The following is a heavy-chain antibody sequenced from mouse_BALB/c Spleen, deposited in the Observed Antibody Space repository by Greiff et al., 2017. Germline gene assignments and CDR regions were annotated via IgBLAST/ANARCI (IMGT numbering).Heavy chain of an antibody. V-gene: IGHV1-54*01. Sequence: VKVVESGAELVRPGTSVKVSCKASGYAFTNYLIEWVKQRPGQGLEWIGVINPGSGGTNYNEKFKGKATLTADKSSSTAYMQLSSLTSDDSAVYFCARDWDGAMDYWGQGTSVTVSS. J-gene: IGHJ4*01. CDR3: ARDWDGAMDY. CDR1: GYAFTNYL. D-gene: IGHD4-1*01. CDR2: INPGSGGT.